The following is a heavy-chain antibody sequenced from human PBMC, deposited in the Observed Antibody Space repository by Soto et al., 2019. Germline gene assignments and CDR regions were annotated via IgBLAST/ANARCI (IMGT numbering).Heavy chain of an antibody. CDR2: IYYNGNT. J-gene: IGHJ4*02. CDR3: TRANWYSEY. Sequence: QVQLQESGPGLVKPSETLSLTCSGSGGSISNHYWSWIRQPPGKGLEWIGYIYYNGNTNYNPSLKSRLTMSVDTSRNQISLKLTTVTAADTAVYYCTRANWYSEYWGQGTLVTVSS. CDR1: GGSISNHY. D-gene: IGHD7-27*01. V-gene: IGHV4-59*11.